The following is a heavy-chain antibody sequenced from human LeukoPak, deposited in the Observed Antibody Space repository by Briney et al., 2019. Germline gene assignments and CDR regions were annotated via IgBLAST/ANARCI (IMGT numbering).Heavy chain of an antibody. Sequence: GGSLRLSCAASGFTFSSDEMNWVRQAPGKGLEWVSYISSSGSTIYYADSVKGRFTISRDNAKNSLYLQMNSLRAEDTAVYYCARRYCSGGSCYFDYWGQGALATVSS. D-gene: IGHD2-15*01. CDR3: ARRYCSGGSCYFDY. J-gene: IGHJ4*02. V-gene: IGHV3-48*03. CDR2: ISSSGSTI. CDR1: GFTFSSDE.